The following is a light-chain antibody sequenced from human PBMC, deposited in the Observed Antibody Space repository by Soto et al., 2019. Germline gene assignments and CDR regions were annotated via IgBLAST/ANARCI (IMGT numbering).Light chain of an antibody. J-gene: IGKJ5*01. CDR1: QSLVSSHGYHY. Sequence: DIVMTQSPFPLPVTPGEPASHPXRSSQSLVSSHGYHYLAWXLQKQGXSPKXXXYLXSNRASGVPDRFSGSGSGTDFTLKISRVEADDVGVYYCMQVLQSTITFGQGTRLEIK. V-gene: IGKV2-28*01. CDR2: LXS. CDR3: MQVLQSTIT.